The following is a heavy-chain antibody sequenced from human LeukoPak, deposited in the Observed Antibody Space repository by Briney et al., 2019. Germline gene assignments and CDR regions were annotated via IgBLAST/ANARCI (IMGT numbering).Heavy chain of an antibody. D-gene: IGHD3-3*01. V-gene: IGHV4-34*01. J-gene: IGHJ4*02. CDR3: ARGSVNGYYTFAY. Sequence: SETLSRTCAVYSGSFSGYCWSWLRQPPGKGLEWIGEINHSGSTNYNPSLKRRVTISVDTSKNQFSLKLSSVTAADTAVYDCARGSVNGYYTFAYCGQGTLVTVSS. CDR2: INHSGST. CDR1: SGSFSGYC.